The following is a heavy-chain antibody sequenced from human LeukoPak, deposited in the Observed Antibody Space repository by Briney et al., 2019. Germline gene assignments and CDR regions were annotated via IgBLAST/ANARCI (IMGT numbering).Heavy chain of an antibody. CDR1: GFTVSSNY. CDR3: ARDSRSSSGGDY. CDR2: IYSRGST. Sequence: PGGSLRLSCAASGFTVSSNYMSWVRQAPGKGLEWVSVIYSRGSTYYADSVKGRFTISRDNSKNTLYLQMNSLRAEDTAVYYCARDSRSSSGGDYWGQGTLVTVSS. V-gene: IGHV3-66*03. J-gene: IGHJ4*02. D-gene: IGHD6-6*01.